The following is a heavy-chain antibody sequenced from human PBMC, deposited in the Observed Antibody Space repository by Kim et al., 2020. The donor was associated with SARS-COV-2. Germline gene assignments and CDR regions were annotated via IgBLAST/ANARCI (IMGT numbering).Heavy chain of an antibody. Sequence: NPSLKSRVTISVDTSKNQFSLKLSSVTAADTAVYYCASITMVRGVQGFSYWGQGTLVTVSS. V-gene: IGHV4-39*01. J-gene: IGHJ4*02. CDR3: ASITMVRGVQGFSY. D-gene: IGHD3-10*01.